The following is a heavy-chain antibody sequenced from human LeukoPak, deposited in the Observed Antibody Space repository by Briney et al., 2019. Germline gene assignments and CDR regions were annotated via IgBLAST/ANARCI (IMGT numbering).Heavy chain of an antibody. V-gene: IGHV4-59*08. Sequence: PSETLSLTCTVSGGSISSYYWSWIRQPPGKGLEWIGYIYYSGSTNYNPSLKSRVTISVDTSKNQFSLKLSSVTAADTAVYYCAKHGNCGGDCYEGWFDPWGQGTLVTVSS. CDR3: AKHGNCGGDCYEGWFDP. CDR1: GGSISSYY. CDR2: IYYSGST. D-gene: IGHD2-21*02. J-gene: IGHJ5*02.